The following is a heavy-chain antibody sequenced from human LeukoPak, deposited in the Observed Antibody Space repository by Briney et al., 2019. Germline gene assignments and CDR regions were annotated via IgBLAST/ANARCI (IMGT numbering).Heavy chain of an antibody. Sequence: SETLSLTCAVYGGSFSGYYWSWIRQPPGKGLEWIGEINHSGSTNYNPSLKSRVTISVDTSKNRFSLKLSSVTAADTAVYYCARGPTVTRTRTVDYWGQGTLVTVSS. CDR3: ARGPTVTRTRTVDY. CDR2: INHSGST. CDR1: GGSFSGYY. D-gene: IGHD4-17*01. V-gene: IGHV4-34*01. J-gene: IGHJ4*02.